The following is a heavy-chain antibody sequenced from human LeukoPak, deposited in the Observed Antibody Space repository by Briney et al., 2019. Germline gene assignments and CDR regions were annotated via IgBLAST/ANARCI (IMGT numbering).Heavy chain of an antibody. J-gene: IGHJ4*02. V-gene: IGHV4-38-2*01. CDR2: IYHSGTT. D-gene: IGHD1-26*01. CDR3: ARVARAVVGGSRPYYFDY. CDR1: GYSISSGYY. Sequence: SETLSLTCAVSGYSISSGYYWGWIRQPPGKGLEWIGSIYHSGTTYYNPSLKSRVTISVDTSKNQFSLKLSSVTAADTAVYYCARVARAVVGGSRPYYFDYWGQGTLVTVSS.